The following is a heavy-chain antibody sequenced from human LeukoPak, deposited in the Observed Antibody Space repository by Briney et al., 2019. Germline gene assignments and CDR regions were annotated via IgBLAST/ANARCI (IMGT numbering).Heavy chain of an antibody. J-gene: IGHJ4*02. D-gene: IGHD6-19*01. CDR3: ARNSSGWSFDY. Sequence: SETLSLTCTVSGGSISCSSYYWGWIRQPPGKGLEWIGSIYYSGSTCYNPSLKSRVTISVGTSKNQLSLQLSSVTAADTAVYYCARNSSGWSFDYWGQGALVTVSS. CDR1: GGSISCSSYY. V-gene: IGHV4-39*01. CDR2: IYYSGST.